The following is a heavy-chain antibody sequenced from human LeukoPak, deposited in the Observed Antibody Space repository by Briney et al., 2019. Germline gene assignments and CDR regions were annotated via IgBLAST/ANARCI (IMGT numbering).Heavy chain of an antibody. Sequence: GGSLRLSCAASGFTFSSYAMTWVRQAPGKGLEWVSAISATGTSTYYADSVKGRLTISRDNSKNTLYLQMNSLRAEDTAVYSCAKDSGTYYKAFDYWGQGTLVTVSS. CDR1: GFTFSSYA. J-gene: IGHJ4*02. D-gene: IGHD1-26*01. CDR2: ISATGTST. V-gene: IGHV3-23*01. CDR3: AKDSGTYYKAFDY.